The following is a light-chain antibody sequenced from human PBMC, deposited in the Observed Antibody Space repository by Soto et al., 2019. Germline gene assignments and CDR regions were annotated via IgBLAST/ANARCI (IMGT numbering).Light chain of an antibody. CDR3: QQYAESPLT. V-gene: IGKV3-20*01. Sequence: ETVLTQSPGTVSLSPGDSATLSCRASQSIGKSYLAWFQHKPGQAPRLLIYGASTRATGIPDRFRGSGSGTDFTLTVSRLESEDFAVYYCQQYAESPLTFGGGTKVEIK. J-gene: IGKJ4*01. CDR2: GAS. CDR1: QSIGKSY.